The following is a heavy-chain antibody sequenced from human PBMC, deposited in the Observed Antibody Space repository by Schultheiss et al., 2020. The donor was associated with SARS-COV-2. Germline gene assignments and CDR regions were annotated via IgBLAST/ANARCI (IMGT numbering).Heavy chain of an antibody. CDR1: GFTFSSYE. CDR3: ARDKGYCSGGSCANWFDP. Sequence: GGSLRLSCAASGFTFSSYEMNWVRQAPGKGLEWVSYISSSGSTIYYADSVKGRFTISRDNAKNSLYLQMNSLRAEDTAVYYCARDKGYCSGGSCANWFDPWGQGTLVTVSS. J-gene: IGHJ5*02. D-gene: IGHD2-15*01. V-gene: IGHV3-48*03. CDR2: ISSSGSTI.